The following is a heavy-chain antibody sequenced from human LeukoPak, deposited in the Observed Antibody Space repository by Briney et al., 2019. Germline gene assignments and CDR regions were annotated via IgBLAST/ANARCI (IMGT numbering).Heavy chain of an antibody. J-gene: IGHJ1*01. D-gene: IGHD6-6*01. CDR3: ARGGAARLHFQN. CDR2: IYHSGST. CDR1: GGSISTYY. V-gene: IGHV4-59*01. Sequence: SETLSLTCTVSGGSISTYYWSWIRQPPGKELEWIGYIYHSGSTNYNPSLQSRVTISVDTSKNQFSLNLNSVTAADTAVYYCARGGAARLHFQNWGQGTLVTVSS.